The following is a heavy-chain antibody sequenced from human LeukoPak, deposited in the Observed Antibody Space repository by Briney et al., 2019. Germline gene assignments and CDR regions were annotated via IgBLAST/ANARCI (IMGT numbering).Heavy chain of an antibody. V-gene: IGHV3-48*01. CDR3: ARDPPTSIAVAGTDY. D-gene: IGHD6-19*01. CDR2: ISSSSTI. J-gene: IGHJ4*02. CDR1: GFTFSSYS. Sequence: PGGSLRLSCAASGFTFSSYSMNWVRQAPGEGLEWVSYISSSSTIYYADSVKGRFTISRDNAKNSLYLQMNSLRAEDTAVYYCARDPPTSIAVAGTDYWGQGTLVTVSS.